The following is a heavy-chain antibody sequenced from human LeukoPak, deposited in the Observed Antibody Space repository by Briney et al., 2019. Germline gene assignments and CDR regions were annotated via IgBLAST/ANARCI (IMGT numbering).Heavy chain of an antibody. V-gene: IGHV3-30-3*01. Sequence: GGSLRLSCAASGFTFSRCTMHWVRQAPGKGLEWVALISKDGSTINYAASVKGRFTISRDNSNNMVYLQMNSLRTEDTAVYYCARDWNFDYWGQGTLVTVSS. J-gene: IGHJ4*02. CDR2: ISKDGSTI. CDR3: ARDWNFDY. CDR1: GFTFSRCT. D-gene: IGHD1-1*01.